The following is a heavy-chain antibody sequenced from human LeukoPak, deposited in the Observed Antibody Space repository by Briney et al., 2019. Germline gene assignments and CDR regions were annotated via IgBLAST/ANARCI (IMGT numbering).Heavy chain of an antibody. CDR1: GGSISSYY. V-gene: IGHV4-59*01. CDR2: IYYSGST. Sequence: SETLSLTCTVSGGSISSYYWSWIRQPPGKGLEWIGYIYYSGSTNYNPSLKSRVTISVDTSKNQFSLKLSSVTAADTAVYYCASGRYGDYYYFDYWGQGTLVTVSS. D-gene: IGHD4-17*01. CDR3: ASGRYGDYYYFDY. J-gene: IGHJ4*02.